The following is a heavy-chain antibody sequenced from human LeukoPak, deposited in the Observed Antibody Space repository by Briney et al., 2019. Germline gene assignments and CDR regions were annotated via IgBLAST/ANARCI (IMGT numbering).Heavy chain of an antibody. CDR3: AREGDTTMVTVDY. D-gene: IGHD5-18*01. V-gene: IGHV3-21*01. CDR1: GFTFSSYW. Sequence: GGSLRLSCAASGFTFSSYWMTWVRQAPGRGLEWVSSITSTSYIYYADSVKGRFTISRDNAKNSLYLQMNSLRAEDTAVYYCAREGDTTMVTVDYWGQGTLVTVSS. CDR2: ITSTSYI. J-gene: IGHJ4*02.